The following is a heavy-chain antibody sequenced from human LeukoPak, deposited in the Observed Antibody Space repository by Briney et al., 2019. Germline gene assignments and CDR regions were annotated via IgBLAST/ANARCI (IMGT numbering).Heavy chain of an antibody. V-gene: IGHV4-4*07. J-gene: IGHJ6*03. CDR3: ARDLRSIRRQFNYYMDV. D-gene: IGHD1-14*01. CDR1: GGSISSYY. Sequence: SETLSLTCTVSGGSISSYYWSWIRQPAGKGLEWIGRIYTSGSTNYNPSLKSRVTMSVDTSKNQFSLKLSSVTAADTAVYYCARDLRSIRRQFNYYMDVWGKGTTVTVSS. CDR2: IYTSGST.